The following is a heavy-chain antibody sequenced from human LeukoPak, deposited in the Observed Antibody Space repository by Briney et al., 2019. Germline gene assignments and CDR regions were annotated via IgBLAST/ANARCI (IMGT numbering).Heavy chain of an antibody. J-gene: IGHJ5*02. CDR1: GGSISSSSYY. D-gene: IGHD3-16*01. CDR2: IYYSGST. V-gene: IGHV4-39*01. CDR3: ARVGFVDRPFDP. Sequence: SETLSLTCTVSGGSISSSSYYWGWIRQPPGKGLEWIGSIYYSGSTYYNPSLKSRVTISVDTSKNQFSLKLSSVTAADTAVYYCARVGFVDRPFDPWGQGTLVTVSS.